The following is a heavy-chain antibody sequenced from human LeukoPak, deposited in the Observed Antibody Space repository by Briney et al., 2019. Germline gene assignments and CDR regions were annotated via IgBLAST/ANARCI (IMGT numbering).Heavy chain of an antibody. V-gene: IGHV1-69*05. J-gene: IGHJ4*02. CDR3: AREGYYDSSGYFDY. Sequence: GASVKVSSTASGGTFITYAISWGRQAPGQGLEWMGGIIPIFGTANYAQKFQDRVTITTDESTSTAYMELSSLRSEDTAVYYCAREGYYDSSGYFDYWGQGTLVTVSS. D-gene: IGHD3-22*01. CDR1: GGTFITYA. CDR2: IIPIFGTA.